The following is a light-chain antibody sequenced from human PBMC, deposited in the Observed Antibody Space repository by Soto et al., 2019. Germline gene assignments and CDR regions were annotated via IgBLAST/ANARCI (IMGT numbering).Light chain of an antibody. J-gene: IGKJ1*01. Sequence: EIVLTQCPGILSLSPGASASLSVRSSQSVSSSYLAWYQHRPGQAPRLLIYGASSRATGIPDRFSGSGYGTDFNLTISRLEPEDFAVYYCQQYGTSPWTFGQGTKVDIK. CDR3: QQYGTSPWT. V-gene: IGKV3-20*01. CDR1: QSVSSSY. CDR2: GAS.